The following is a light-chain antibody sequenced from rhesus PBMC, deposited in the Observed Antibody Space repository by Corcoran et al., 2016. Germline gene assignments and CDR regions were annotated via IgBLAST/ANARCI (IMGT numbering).Light chain of an antibody. V-gene: IGKV1-33*02. CDR3: QQHNSYPRT. CDR1: QGIGSW. Sequence: DIQMTQSPSSLSASVGDRVTITCQASQGIGSWLAWYQQKPGKAPKLLIYAASSLQSGVPSRFRGSGAGTDFTLTISSLRPEEFATYYGQQHNSYPRTFGQGTKMEIK. CDR2: AAS. J-gene: IGKJ1*01.